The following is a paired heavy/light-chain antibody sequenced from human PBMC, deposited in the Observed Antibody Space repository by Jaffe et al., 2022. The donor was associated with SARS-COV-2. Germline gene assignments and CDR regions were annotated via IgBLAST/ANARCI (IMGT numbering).Light chain of an antibody. J-gene: IGKJ5*01. V-gene: IGKV3-11*01. CDR3: QQRSNWPIT. CDR2: DAS. Sequence: EIVLTQSPATLSLSPGERATLSCRASQSVSSYLAWYQQKPGQAPRLLIYDASNRATGIPARFSGSGSGTDFTLTISSLEPEDFAVYYCQQRSNWPITFGQGTRLEIK. CDR1: QSVSSY.
Heavy chain of an antibody. CDR1: GGSFSGYY. CDR3: ARGTRKGDYLGFRKHFDY. CDR2: INHSGST. Sequence: QVQLQQWGAGLLKPSETLSLTCAVYGGSFSGYYWSWIRQPPGKGLEWIGEINHSGSTNYNPSLKSRVTISVDTSKNQFSLKLSSVTAADTAVYYCARGTRKGDYLGFRKHFDYWGQGTLVTVSS. D-gene: IGHD4-17*01. J-gene: IGHJ4*02. V-gene: IGHV4-34*01.